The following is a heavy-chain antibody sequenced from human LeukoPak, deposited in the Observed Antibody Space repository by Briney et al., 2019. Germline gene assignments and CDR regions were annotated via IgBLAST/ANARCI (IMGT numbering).Heavy chain of an antibody. Sequence: GGSLRLSCAASGFTVSNNYMSWVRRAAGKGLEWVALIYGAGGTYYADSVKGRFTISRDNSKNTLHLQMNSLRAEDTAVYYCVRNSGELGAWGQGTLVTVSS. V-gene: IGHV3-53*01. CDR2: IYGAGGT. CDR3: VRNSGELGA. J-gene: IGHJ5*02. D-gene: IGHD2-21*01. CDR1: GFTVSNNY.